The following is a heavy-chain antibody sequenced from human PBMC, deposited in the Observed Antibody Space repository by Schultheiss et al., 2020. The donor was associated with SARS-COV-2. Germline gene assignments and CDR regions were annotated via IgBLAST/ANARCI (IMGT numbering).Heavy chain of an antibody. D-gene: IGHD4-11*01. CDR3: ARGGFGNYDPEYFQH. Sequence: SETLSLTCAVYGGSISSYYWSWIRQPPGKGLEWIGYIYYSGSTNYNPSLKSRVTISVDTSKNQFSLKLSSVTAADTAVYYCARGGFGNYDPEYFQHWGQGTLVTVSS. CDR2: IYYSGST. J-gene: IGHJ1*01. CDR1: GGSISSYY. V-gene: IGHV4-59*12.